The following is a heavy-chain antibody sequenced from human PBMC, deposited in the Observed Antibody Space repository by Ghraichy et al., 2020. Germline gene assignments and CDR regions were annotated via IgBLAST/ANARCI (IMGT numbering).Heavy chain of an antibody. CDR2: IYYSGST. CDR3: ARFRNDYGDYVLDY. J-gene: IGHJ4*02. CDR1: GGSISSGDYY. D-gene: IGHD4-17*01. V-gene: IGHV4-30-4*01. Sequence: TLSLTCTVSGGSISSGDYYWSWIRQPPGKGLEWIGYIYYSGSTYYNPSLKSRVTISVDTSKNQFSLKLSSVTAADTAVYYCARFRNDYGDYVLDYWGQGTLVTVSS.